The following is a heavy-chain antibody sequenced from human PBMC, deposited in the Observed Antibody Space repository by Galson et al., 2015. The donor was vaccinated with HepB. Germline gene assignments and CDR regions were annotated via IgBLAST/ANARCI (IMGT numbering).Heavy chain of an antibody. V-gene: IGHV1-24*01. Sequence: SVKVSCKVSGYTLTELPMHWVRQAPGKGLEWMGGFDPEDGETIYAQKFQGRVTMTEDTSTDTAYMELSSLRSEDTAVYYCATRSAAAGHDAFDIWGQGTMVTVSS. D-gene: IGHD6-13*01. CDR2: FDPEDGET. CDR3: ATRSAAAGHDAFDI. CDR1: GYTLTELP. J-gene: IGHJ3*02.